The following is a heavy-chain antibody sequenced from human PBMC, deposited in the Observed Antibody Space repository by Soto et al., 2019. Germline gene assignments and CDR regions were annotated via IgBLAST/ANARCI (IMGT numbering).Heavy chain of an antibody. D-gene: IGHD3-22*01. Sequence: GSLRLSCAASGFTFSSYSMNWVRQAPGKGLEWVSSISSSSSYIYYADSVKGRFTISRDNAKNSLYLQMNSLRAEDTAVYYCARDMYDSSGYYWFDPWGQGTLVTVSS. CDR2: ISSSSSYI. CDR1: GFTFSSYS. V-gene: IGHV3-21*01. J-gene: IGHJ5*02. CDR3: ARDMYDSSGYYWFDP.